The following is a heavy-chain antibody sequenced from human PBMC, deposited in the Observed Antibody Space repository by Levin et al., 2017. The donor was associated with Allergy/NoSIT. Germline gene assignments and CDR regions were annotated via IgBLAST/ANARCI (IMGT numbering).Heavy chain of an antibody. V-gene: IGHV3-30-3*01. CDR1: GFTFSSYA. CDR3: ARDPSGMATIDY. J-gene: IGHJ4*02. Sequence: PGGSLRLSCAASGFTFSSYAMHWVRQAPGKGLEWVAVISYDGSNKYYADSVKGRFTISRDNSKNTLYLQMNSLRAEDTAVYYCARDPSGMATIDYWGQGTLVTVSS. CDR2: ISYDGSNK. D-gene: IGHD5-24*01.